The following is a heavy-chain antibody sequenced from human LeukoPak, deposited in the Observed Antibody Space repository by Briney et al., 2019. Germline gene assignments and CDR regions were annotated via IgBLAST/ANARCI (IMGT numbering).Heavy chain of an antibody. CDR1: GYTFTSYG. CDR2: IIPIFGTA. CDR3: ASSGVVPAAPPSPAIYYFDY. V-gene: IGHV1-69*05. J-gene: IGHJ4*02. Sequence: ASVKVSCKASGYTFTSYGIGWVRQAPGQGLEWMGGIIPIFGTANYAQKFQGRVTITTDESTSTAYMELSSLRSEDTAVYYCASSGVVPAAPPSPAIYYFDYWGQGTLVTVSS. D-gene: IGHD2-2*01.